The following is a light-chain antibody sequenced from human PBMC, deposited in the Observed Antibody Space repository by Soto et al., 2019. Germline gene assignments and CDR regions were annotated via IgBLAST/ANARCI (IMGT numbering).Light chain of an antibody. CDR2: YAS. J-gene: IGKJ4*01. CDR1: RSIDNS. V-gene: IGKV3-11*01. CDR3: QQRRYSVT. Sequence: EVVLTQSPAILSLSLGERATLSCRASRSIDNSLARYQHRPGQAPRLLIYYASDRDTGIPARFSGSGSGTDFTLTISSLEAEDFAVYYCQQRRYSVTFGGGTKVEIK.